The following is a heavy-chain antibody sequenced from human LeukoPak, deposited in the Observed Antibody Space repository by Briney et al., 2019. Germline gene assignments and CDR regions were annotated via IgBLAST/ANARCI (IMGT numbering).Heavy chain of an antibody. D-gene: IGHD5-18*01. CDR2: TSSSSSYI. Sequence: GGSLRLSCAASGFTFSSYSMNWVRQAPGKGLEWVSSTSSSSSYIYYADSVKGRFTISRDNAKNSLYLQMNSLRAEDTAVYYCARDHTAGDFDYWGQGTLVTVSS. CDR1: GFTFSSYS. V-gene: IGHV3-21*01. CDR3: ARDHTAGDFDY. J-gene: IGHJ4*02.